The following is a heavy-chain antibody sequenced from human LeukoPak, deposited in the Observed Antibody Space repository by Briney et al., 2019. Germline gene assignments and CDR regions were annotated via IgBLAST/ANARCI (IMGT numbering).Heavy chain of an antibody. Sequence: GGSLRLPCAASGFTFSTYWMHWVRQPPGKGLVWVSRINSDGSSTSYADSVKGRFTISRDNAKNTLYLQMNSLRAEDTAVYYCARDSVVAASSWFDPWGQGTLVTVSS. CDR3: ARDSVVAASSWFDP. D-gene: IGHD2-15*01. V-gene: IGHV3-74*01. CDR2: INSDGSST. J-gene: IGHJ5*02. CDR1: GFTFSTYW.